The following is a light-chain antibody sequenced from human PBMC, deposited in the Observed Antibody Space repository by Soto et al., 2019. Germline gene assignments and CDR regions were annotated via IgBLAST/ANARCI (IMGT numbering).Light chain of an antibody. V-gene: IGKV3-11*01. J-gene: IGKJ5*01. CDR1: QSVSRY. Sequence: EIVLTQSTATLSLSPGERATLSCRASQSVSRYLAWYQQKPGQAPRLLIYDASNRATGIPARFSGSGSGTEFTLTISSLQSEDFAVYHCQQYNNWPRTFGQGTRLEIK. CDR2: DAS. CDR3: QQYNNWPRT.